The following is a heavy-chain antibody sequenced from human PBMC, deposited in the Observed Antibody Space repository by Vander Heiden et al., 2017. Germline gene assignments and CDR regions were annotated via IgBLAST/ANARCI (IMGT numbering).Heavy chain of an antibody. D-gene: IGHD2-15*01. CDR1: GYTFTCFS. V-gene: IGHV1-18*01. CDR3: ARDGYCSGGSCYVGWFDP. CDR2: ISAYNGNT. Sequence: QVQLVQSAAEVKKPGASVKVCCKASGYTFTCFSISWVRQAPGQGLEWMGWISAYNGNTNYAQKLQGRVTMTTDTSTSTAYMELRSLRSDDTAVYYCARDGYCSGGSCYVGWFDPWGQGTLVTGSS. J-gene: IGHJ5*02.